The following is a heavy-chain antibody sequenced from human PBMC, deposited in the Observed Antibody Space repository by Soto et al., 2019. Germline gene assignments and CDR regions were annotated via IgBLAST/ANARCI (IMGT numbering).Heavy chain of an antibody. D-gene: IGHD2-15*01. J-gene: IGHJ5*02. CDR1: GGSVSSSSYY. V-gene: IGHV4-39*01. CDR3: AGVPVSSGYCSGGSCYSGWFDP. Sequence: SETLSLTCTVSGGSVSSSSYYWGWIRQPPGKGLEWIGSIYYSGSTYYNPSLKSRVTISVDTSKNQFSLKLSSVTAADTAVYYCAGVPVSSGYCSGGSCYSGWFDPWGQGTLVTVSS. CDR2: IYYSGST.